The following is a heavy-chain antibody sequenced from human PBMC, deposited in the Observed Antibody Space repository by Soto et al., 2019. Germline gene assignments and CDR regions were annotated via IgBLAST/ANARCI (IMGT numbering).Heavy chain of an antibody. D-gene: IGHD2-15*01. CDR3: ARGPVVVVVDATMYNWFDP. CDR1: GGSFSGYY. CDR2: INHSGST. V-gene: IGHV4-34*01. J-gene: IGHJ5*02. Sequence: ETXYRTWSVCGGSFSGYYWSCIRQPPGKGLEWIGEINHSGSTNYNPSLKSRVTISVDTSKNQFSLKLSSVTAADTAVYYCARGPVVVVVDATMYNWFDPWGQGTLVTVSS.